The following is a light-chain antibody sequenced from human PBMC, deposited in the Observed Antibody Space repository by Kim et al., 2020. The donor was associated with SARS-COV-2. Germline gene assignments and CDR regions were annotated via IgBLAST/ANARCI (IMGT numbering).Light chain of an antibody. Sequence: VSPGQTASITCAGDRLGDKYACWYQQKPGQPPVLVIYQDSKRPSGIPERFSGSNSGNTATLTISGTQAMDEADYYCQAWDSSTEVFGTGTKVTVL. CDR1: RLGDKY. CDR2: QDS. J-gene: IGLJ1*01. CDR3: QAWDSSTEV. V-gene: IGLV3-1*01.